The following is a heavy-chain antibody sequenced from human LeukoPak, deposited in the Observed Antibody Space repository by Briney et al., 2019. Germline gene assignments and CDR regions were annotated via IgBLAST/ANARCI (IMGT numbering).Heavy chain of an antibody. CDR3: ARGQLWTDFDY. J-gene: IGHJ4*02. CDR1: GFTFSSYW. V-gene: IGHV3-74*01. D-gene: IGHD5-18*01. Sequence: PGGSLRLSCAASGFTFSSYWMHRVRQAPGKGLVWVSRINSDGSSTSYADSVKGRFTISRDNAKNTLYLQMNSLRAEDTAVYYCARGQLWTDFDYWGQGTLVTVSS. CDR2: INSDGSST.